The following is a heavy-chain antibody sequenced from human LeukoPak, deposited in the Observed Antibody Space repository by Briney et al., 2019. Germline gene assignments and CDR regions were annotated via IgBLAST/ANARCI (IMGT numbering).Heavy chain of an antibody. Sequence: QPGGSLRLSCAASGFTFSSYGMHWVRQAPGKGLEWVAFIRYDGSNKYYADSVKGRFTISRDNSKNTLYLQMNSLRAEDTAVYYCAKDHYIPWDSRRRFLESASPTTAGNWFDPWGQGTLVTVSS. V-gene: IGHV3-30*02. CDR3: AKDHYIPWDSRRRFLESASPTTAGNWFDP. D-gene: IGHD3-3*01. CDR1: GFTFSSYG. J-gene: IGHJ5*02. CDR2: IRYDGSNK.